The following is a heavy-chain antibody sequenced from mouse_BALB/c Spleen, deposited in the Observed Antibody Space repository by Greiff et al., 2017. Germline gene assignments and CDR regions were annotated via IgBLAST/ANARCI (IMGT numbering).Heavy chain of an antibody. V-gene: IGHV1S126*01. J-gene: IGHJ1*01. Sequence: VQLQESGPHLVRPGASVKISCKASGYSFTSYWMHWVKQRPGQGLEWIGMIDPSDSETRLNQKFKDKATLTVDKSSSTAYMQLSIPTSEDSAVYYCARYYYGNYRYFDVWGAGTTVTVSS. CDR1: GYSFTSYW. CDR2: IDPSDSET. D-gene: IGHD2-1*01. CDR3: ARYYYGNYRYFDV.